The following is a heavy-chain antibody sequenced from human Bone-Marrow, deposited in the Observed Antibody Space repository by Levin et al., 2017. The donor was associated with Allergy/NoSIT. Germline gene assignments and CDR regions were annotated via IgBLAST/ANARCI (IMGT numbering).Heavy chain of an antibody. Sequence: GGSLRLSCAASGFTFSSYWMSWVRQAPGKGLEWVANIKDDGSEKYYMDSVKGRFTISRDNAKNSLYLQMNGLRAEDTAVYYCARDRHTFMVPNWFDPWGQGTLVTVSS. V-gene: IGHV3-7*04. CDR2: IKDDGSEK. CDR3: ARDRHTFMVPNWFDP. J-gene: IGHJ5*02. CDR1: GFTFSSYW. D-gene: IGHD5-18*01.